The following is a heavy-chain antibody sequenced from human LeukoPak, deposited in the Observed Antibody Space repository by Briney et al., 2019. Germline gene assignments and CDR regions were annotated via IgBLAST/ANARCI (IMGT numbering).Heavy chain of an antibody. D-gene: IGHD2-15*01. Sequence: SETLSLTCTVSGGSISSGGYYWSWIRQHPGKGLEWIGYIYYSGSTYYSPSLRSRVTISVDTSKNQLSLRLSSVTAADTAVYFCARRRVVVASTDGASGAFDIWGQGTMVTVSS. CDR1: GGSISSGGYY. CDR3: ARRRVVVASTDGASGAFDI. J-gene: IGHJ3*02. V-gene: IGHV4-31*03. CDR2: IYYSGST.